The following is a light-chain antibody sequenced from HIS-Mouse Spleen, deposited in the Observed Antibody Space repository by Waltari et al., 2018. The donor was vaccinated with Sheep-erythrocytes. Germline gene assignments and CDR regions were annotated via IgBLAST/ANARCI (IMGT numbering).Light chain of an antibody. CDR2: WAS. CDR1: QSVLYSSNNKNY. Sequence: DIVMTQSPDSLAVSLGERATIHCKSSQSVLYSSNNKNYLAWYQQKPGQPPTRLIYWASTRESGVPDRFSGSGSGTDFTLTISSLQAEDVAVYYCQQYYSTLLTFGGGTKVEIK. CDR3: QQYYSTLLT. J-gene: IGKJ4*01. V-gene: IGKV4-1*01.